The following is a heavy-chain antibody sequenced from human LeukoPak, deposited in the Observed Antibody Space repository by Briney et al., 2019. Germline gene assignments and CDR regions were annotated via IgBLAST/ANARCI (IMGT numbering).Heavy chain of an antibody. J-gene: IGHJ4*02. CDR1: GYSFTTYG. V-gene: IGHV1-18*01. D-gene: IGHD2-2*01. Sequence: ASVKVSCKAYGYSFTTYGITWVRQAPRQGLEWMGWISAFNGNTNYAQKLQGRVTMTTDTSTRTAYMELRSLRSDDAAVYSCARDFCSSTSCYFDSWGQGTLVTVSS. CDR2: ISAFNGNT. CDR3: ARDFCSSTSCYFDS.